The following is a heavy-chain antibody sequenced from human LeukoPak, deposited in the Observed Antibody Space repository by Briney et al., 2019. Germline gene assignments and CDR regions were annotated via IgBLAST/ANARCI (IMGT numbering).Heavy chain of an antibody. CDR3: ARLRVTTDFTGLDY. CDR1: GGSISSYY. V-gene: IGHV4-59*01. Sequence: SETLSLTCTVSGGSISSYYWSWIRRPRGKGLEWIGYIYYSGSTNYNPSLKSRVTISVDTSKNQFSLKLSSVTAADTAVYYCARLRVTTDFTGLDYWGQGTLVTVSS. D-gene: IGHD4-17*01. J-gene: IGHJ4*02. CDR2: IYYSGST.